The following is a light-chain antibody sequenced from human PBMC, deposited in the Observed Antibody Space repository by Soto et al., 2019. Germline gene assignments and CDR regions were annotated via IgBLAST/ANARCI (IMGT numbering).Light chain of an antibody. CDR3: QQDGSSPWT. Sequence: EIVLTQSPGTLSLSPGERATLSCRASQSVSSSYLAWYQQKPGQAPRLLTYGASSRATGIPDRFSGSGSGTDFTLTISRLEPEDFAVYYCQQDGSSPWTFGQGTKV. CDR2: GAS. J-gene: IGKJ1*01. V-gene: IGKV3-20*01. CDR1: QSVSSSY.